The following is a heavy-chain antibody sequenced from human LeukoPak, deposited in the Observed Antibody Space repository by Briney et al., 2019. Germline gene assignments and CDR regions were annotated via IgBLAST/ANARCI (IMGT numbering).Heavy chain of an antibody. V-gene: IGHV3-33*01. CDR1: GFTFSSYG. D-gene: IGHD3-22*01. J-gene: IGHJ2*01. CDR3: ARDGFTMIVVGWSFDL. Sequence: GGSLRLSCAASGFTFSSYGMHWVRQAPGKGLEWVAVIWYDGSNKYYADSVKGRFTISRDNSKNTLYLQMNSLRAEDTAVYYCARDGFTMIVVGWSFDLWGRGTLVTVSS. CDR2: IWYDGSNK.